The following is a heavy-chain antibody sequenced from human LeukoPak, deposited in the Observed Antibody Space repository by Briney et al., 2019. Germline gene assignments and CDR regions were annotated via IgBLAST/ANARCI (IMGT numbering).Heavy chain of an antibody. CDR2: IYYSGST. CDR1: GGSISSGDYY. J-gene: IGHJ6*04. CDR3: ARDKYQLLSYYYGMDV. D-gene: IGHD2-2*01. V-gene: IGHV4-30-4*01. Sequence: SETLSLTCTVSGGSISSGDYYWSWIRQPPGKGLEWIGYIYYSGSTYYNPSLKSRVTVSVDTSKNQFSLRLSSVTAADTAVYYCARDKYQLLSYYYGMDVWGKGTTVTVSS.